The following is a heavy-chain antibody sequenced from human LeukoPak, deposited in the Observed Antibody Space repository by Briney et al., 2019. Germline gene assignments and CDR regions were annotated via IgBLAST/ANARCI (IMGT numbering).Heavy chain of an antibody. V-gene: IGHV1-2*02. CDR2: INPNSGGT. Sequence: RASVKVSCKASGYTFIDYYMHWVRQAPGQGLEWMGWINPNSGGTKYAQKFQGRVTMTRDTSMSTAYMELRSLRSDDTAVYYCARDSVGATGENFDYWGQGTLVTVSS. CDR1: GYTFIDYY. D-gene: IGHD1-26*01. J-gene: IGHJ4*02. CDR3: ARDSVGATGENFDY.